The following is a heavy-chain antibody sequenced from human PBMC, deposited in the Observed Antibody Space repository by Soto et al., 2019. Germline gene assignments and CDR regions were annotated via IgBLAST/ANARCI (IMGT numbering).Heavy chain of an antibody. CDR1: GFSLTTSGVG. CDR2: IYWDDDE. CDR3: AHSSSMMTSTGLNDF. D-gene: IGHD6-19*01. V-gene: IGHV2-5*02. J-gene: IGHJ4*02. Sequence: QITLKESGPTLVKPTQTLTLTCTCSGFSLTTSGVGVGWIRQPPGKALEWLALIYWDDDERYSPSLKSRVTVAKDISKIQVVQTMINLDPVDTGTYYCAHSSSMMTSTGLNDFWGQGILVTVSS.